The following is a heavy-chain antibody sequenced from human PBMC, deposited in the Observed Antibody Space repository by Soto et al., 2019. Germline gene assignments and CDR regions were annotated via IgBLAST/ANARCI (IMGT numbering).Heavy chain of an antibody. CDR2: INHSGSS. CDR3: ARHRPQEDGSKKGFDH. CDR1: GVSFSDYS. J-gene: IGHJ4*02. D-gene: IGHD2-15*01. V-gene: IGHV4-34*01. Sequence: PSETLSLTCAVYGVSFSDYSWTWIRQPPGKGLEWIGEINHSGSSYYNPSHESRVTIKVDTSKNQFSLKLTSVTAADTAMYYCARHRPQEDGSKKGFDHWGQGTLVTVAS.